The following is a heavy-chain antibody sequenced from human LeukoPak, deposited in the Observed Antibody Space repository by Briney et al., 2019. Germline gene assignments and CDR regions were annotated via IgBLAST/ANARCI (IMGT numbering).Heavy chain of an antibody. V-gene: IGHV3-30-3*01. D-gene: IGHD3-3*01. J-gene: IGHJ5*02. CDR3: FGTIFGSSPFDP. CDR1: GFTFSSYA. Sequence: GGSLRLSCAASGFTFSSYAMHWVRQAPGKGLEWVAVISYDGSNKYYADSVKGQFTISRDNSKNTLYLQMNSLRAEDTAVYYCFGTIFGSSPFDPWGQGTLVTVSS. CDR2: ISYDGSNK.